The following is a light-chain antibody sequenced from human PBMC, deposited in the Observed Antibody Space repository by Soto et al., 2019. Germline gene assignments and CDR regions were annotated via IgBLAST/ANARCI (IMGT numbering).Light chain of an antibody. Sequence: QSALTQPRSVSGSPGQSVTISCTGTSSDVGGYNFVSWYQQYPGKAPKLIIYDVTKGPSGVPDRFSGSKSGNTASLTISGLPTDDEADYYGCSYAGSYTHVFGTGTKLTVL. CDR3: CSYAGSYTHV. V-gene: IGLV2-11*01. CDR1: SSDVGGYNF. CDR2: DVT. J-gene: IGLJ1*01.